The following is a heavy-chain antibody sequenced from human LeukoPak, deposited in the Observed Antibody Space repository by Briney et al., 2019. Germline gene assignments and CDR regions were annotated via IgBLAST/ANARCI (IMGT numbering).Heavy chain of an antibody. J-gene: IGHJ3*02. CDR3: ARVAGLSDAFDI. D-gene: IGHD2-15*01. CDR2: INAGNGNT. Sequence: ASVKVSCKASGYTFTSYAMHWVRQAPGQRPEWMGWINAGNGNTKYSQKFQGRVTITRDTSASTAYMELSSLRSEDTAVYYCARVAGLSDAFDIWGQGTMVTVSS. V-gene: IGHV1-3*01. CDR1: GYTFTSYA.